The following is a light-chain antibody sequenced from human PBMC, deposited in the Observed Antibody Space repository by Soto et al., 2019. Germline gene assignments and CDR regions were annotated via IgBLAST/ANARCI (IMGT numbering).Light chain of an antibody. V-gene: IGLV1-51*01. CDR2: DTN. Sequence: QSVLTQPPSVSAAPGQQVTISCSGETSNIGNNYVSWYQQLPGAAPKLLIYDTNNRPSEIPDRFSGSRSGTSATLAITGLQTGDEGVYYCGAWESSLSGVLFGGGTKLTVL. J-gene: IGLJ2*01. CDR3: GAWESSLSGVL. CDR1: TSNIGNNY.